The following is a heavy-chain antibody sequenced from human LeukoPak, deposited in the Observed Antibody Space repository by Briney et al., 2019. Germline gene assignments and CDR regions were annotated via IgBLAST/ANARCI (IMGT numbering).Heavy chain of an antibody. CDR3: ARAMTTDY. Sequence: GGSLRLSCAASGFTFSSYSMNWVRQAPGKGLEWVSYISSSSSTIYYADSVKGRFTISRDNAKNSLYLQMNSLRAEDTAVYYCARAMTTDYWGQGTLVTVSS. CDR1: GFTFSSYS. CDR2: ISSSSSTI. D-gene: IGHD4-11*01. J-gene: IGHJ4*02. V-gene: IGHV3-48*01.